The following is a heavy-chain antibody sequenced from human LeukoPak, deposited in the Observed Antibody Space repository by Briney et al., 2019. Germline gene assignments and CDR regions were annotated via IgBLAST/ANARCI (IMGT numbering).Heavy chain of an antibody. D-gene: IGHD1-26*01. CDR3: ARRIVGANPCIDY. CDR2: IYYSGST. Sequence: PSETLSLTCTVSGGSISSSSYYWGWIRQPPGKGLEWIGSIYYSGSTSYNPSLKSRVTISVDTSKNQFPLKLSSVTAADTAVYYCARRIVGANPCIDYWGQGTLVTVSS. V-gene: IGHV4-39*06. CDR1: GGSISSSSYY. J-gene: IGHJ4*02.